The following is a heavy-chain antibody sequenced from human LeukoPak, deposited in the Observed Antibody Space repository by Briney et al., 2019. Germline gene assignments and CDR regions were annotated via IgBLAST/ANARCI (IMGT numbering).Heavy chain of an antibody. CDR3: ARDRYGDGFAHFDY. CDR2: ITPGGGT. J-gene: IGHJ4*02. Sequence: ASVKVSCKASGYTFTNYAMHWVRQAPGQGLEWMGWITPGGGTNYPQEFQGRVAITWDTSTTTAYMDLSRLTSDDTAVYYCARDRYGDGFAHFDYWGQGALVTVSS. D-gene: IGHD5-24*01. CDR1: GYTFTNYA. V-gene: IGHV1-2*02.